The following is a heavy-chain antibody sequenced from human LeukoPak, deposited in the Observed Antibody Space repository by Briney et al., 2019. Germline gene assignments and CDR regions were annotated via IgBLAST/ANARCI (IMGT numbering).Heavy chain of an antibody. V-gene: IGHV4-39*01. J-gene: IGHJ4*02. CDR1: GDSISSSSYY. CDR2: IYYSGST. D-gene: IGHD3-22*01. CDR3: ARLQYYYDSNGYYSLYYFDY. Sequence: SETLSLTCTVSGDSISSSSYYWGWIRQPPGKGLEWIGNIYYSGSTYYNPSLRSRLIISLDTSKNQFSLTLSSVTAADTAVYYCARLQYYYDSNGYYSLYYFDYWGQGTVVTVSS.